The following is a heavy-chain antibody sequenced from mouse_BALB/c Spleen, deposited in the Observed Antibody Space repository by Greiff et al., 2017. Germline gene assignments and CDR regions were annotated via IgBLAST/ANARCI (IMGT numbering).Heavy chain of an antibody. V-gene: IGHV1S29*02. D-gene: IGHD1-2*01. CDR3: ARGTTATLAY. J-gene: IGHJ3*01. CDR2: IYPYNGGT. CDR1: GYTFTDYN. Sequence: VQLQQSGPELVKPGASVKISCKASGYTFTDYNMHWVKQSHGKSLEWIGYIYPYNGGTGYNQKFKSKATLTVDNSSSTAYMELRSLTSEDSAVYYCARGTTATLAYWGQGTLVTVSA.